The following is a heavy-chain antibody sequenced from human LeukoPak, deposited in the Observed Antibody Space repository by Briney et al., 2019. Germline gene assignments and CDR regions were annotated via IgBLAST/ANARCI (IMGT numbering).Heavy chain of an antibody. CDR2: IRGSGGGK. V-gene: IGHV3-23*01. D-gene: IGHD6-19*01. J-gene: IGHJ4*02. Sequence: GGSLRLSCAASGFTFSSYAMSWVRQAPGKWLESVSTIRGSGGGKYYADSVKGRFTISRDNSKKKLYLQMNSLRDEDTALYYCAKAGIGVVGYFDYWGQGTLVTVSS. CDR1: GFTFSSYA. CDR3: AKAGIGVVGYFDY.